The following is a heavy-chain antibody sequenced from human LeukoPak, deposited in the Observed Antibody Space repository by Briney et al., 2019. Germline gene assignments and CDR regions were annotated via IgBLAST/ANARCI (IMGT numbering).Heavy chain of an antibody. Sequence: SETLSLTCAVSGGSISSSSYYWGWIRQPPGKGLEWIGNIYYSGSSYYNPSLKSRVTISGDTSKNQFSLKLSSVTAADTAVYYCALYYYDSSGYSNWFDPWGQGILVTVSS. D-gene: IGHD3-22*01. CDR3: ALYYYDSSGYSNWFDP. CDR1: GGSISSSSYY. V-gene: IGHV4-39*01. J-gene: IGHJ5*02. CDR2: IYYSGSS.